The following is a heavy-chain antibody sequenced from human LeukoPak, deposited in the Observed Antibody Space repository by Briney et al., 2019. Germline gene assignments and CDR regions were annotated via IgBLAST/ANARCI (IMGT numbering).Heavy chain of an antibody. V-gene: IGHV5-51*01. CDR3: ARLWADSSGYYSPFHFDY. CDR1: GYSFTSYW. CDR2: IYPGDSDT. J-gene: IGHJ4*02. Sequence: GESLKISCKGSGYSFTSYWIGWVRQMPGKGLEWIGIIYPGDSDTRYSPSFQGQVTISADKSISTAYLQWSSLKASDTAMYYCARLWADSSGYYSPFHFDYWGQGTLVTVSS. D-gene: IGHD3-22*01.